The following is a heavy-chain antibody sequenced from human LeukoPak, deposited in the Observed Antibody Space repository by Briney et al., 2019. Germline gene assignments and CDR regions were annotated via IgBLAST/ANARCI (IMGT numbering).Heavy chain of an antibody. Sequence: SVKVSCKASGGTFSSYVISWVRQAPGQGLEWMGGIIPVFGTANYAQKFQGRVTITADKSTSTAYMELNSLRSEDTAVYYCARASYSSNYYYYYMDVWGKGTTVTVSS. CDR2: IIPVFGTA. CDR1: GGTFSSYV. V-gene: IGHV1-69*06. J-gene: IGHJ6*03. CDR3: ARASYSSNYYYYYMDV. D-gene: IGHD3-10*01.